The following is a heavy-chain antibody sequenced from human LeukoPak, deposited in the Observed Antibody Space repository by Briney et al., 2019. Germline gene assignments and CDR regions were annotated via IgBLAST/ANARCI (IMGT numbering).Heavy chain of an antibody. Sequence: GGSLRLSCAASGFTFSSYSANWVRPAPGKGLDWVSYISSSSSTIYYADSVKGRFTISRDNAKNSLYLQMNSLRAEDTAVYYCARGLAYCSSTSCRTFDYWGQGTLVTVSS. D-gene: IGHD2-2*01. CDR3: ARGLAYCSSTSCRTFDY. CDR1: GFTFSSYS. J-gene: IGHJ4*02. V-gene: IGHV3-48*01. CDR2: ISSSSSTI.